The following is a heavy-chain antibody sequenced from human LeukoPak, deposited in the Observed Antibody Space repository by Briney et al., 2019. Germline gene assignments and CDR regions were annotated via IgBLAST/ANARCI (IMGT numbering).Heavy chain of an antibody. D-gene: IGHD4-11*01. V-gene: IGHV4-39*01. CDR2: IYYSGST. CDR1: GGSFSGYY. Sequence: SETLSLTCAVYGGSFSGYYWGWIRQPPGKGLEWIGSIYYSGSTYYNPSLKSRVTISVDTSKNQFSLKLSSVTAADTAVYYCARLFYYSGVSDWFDPWGQGTLVTVSS. J-gene: IGHJ5*02. CDR3: ARLFYYSGVSDWFDP.